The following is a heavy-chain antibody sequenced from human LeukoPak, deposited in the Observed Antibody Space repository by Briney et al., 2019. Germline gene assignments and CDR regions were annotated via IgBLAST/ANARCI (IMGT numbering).Heavy chain of an antibody. D-gene: IGHD1-26*01. CDR3: ARDNSVGDTAWWFDP. V-gene: IGHV1-46*01. CDR2: INPSGGGT. J-gene: IGHJ5*02. CDR1: GYTFTNYY. Sequence: ASVKVSCKASGYTFTNYYMHWVRQAPGQGLEWMGMINPSGGGTSYAQKFQGRVTMTRDMSTSTDYMELISLRSEDTAVYYCARDNSVGDTAWWFDPWGQGTLVTVSS.